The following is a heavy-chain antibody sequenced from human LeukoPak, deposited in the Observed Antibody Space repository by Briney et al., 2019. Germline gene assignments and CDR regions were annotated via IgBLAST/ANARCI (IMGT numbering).Heavy chain of an antibody. CDR2: ISGSAGRA. Sequence: GGSLRLSCAASGFTFSSYAMNWVRQAPGKGLEWVSAISGSAGRAYYADSVKGRFTISRDNAKNSLYLQMNSLRAEDTAVYYCAREIPLGVRGVKDFDYWGQGTLVTVSS. V-gene: IGHV3-23*01. CDR3: AREIPLGVRGVKDFDY. D-gene: IGHD3-10*01. CDR1: GFTFSSYA. J-gene: IGHJ4*02.